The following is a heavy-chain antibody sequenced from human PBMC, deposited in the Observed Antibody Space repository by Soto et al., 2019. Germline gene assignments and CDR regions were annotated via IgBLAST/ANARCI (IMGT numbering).Heavy chain of an antibody. Sequence: QVQLQESGPGLVKPSETLSLTCTVSGGSISSYYWSWIRQPPGKGLEWIGYIYYSGSTNYNPSLKSRVTISVDTSKNQFSLKLSSVTAADTAVYYCARHEQQLPPFDYWGQGTLVTVSS. CDR1: GGSISSYY. CDR3: ARHEQQLPPFDY. J-gene: IGHJ4*02. D-gene: IGHD6-13*01. V-gene: IGHV4-59*08. CDR2: IYYSGST.